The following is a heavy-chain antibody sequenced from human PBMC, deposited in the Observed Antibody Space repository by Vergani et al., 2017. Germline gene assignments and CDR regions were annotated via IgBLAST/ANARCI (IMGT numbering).Heavy chain of an antibody. CDR3: AREPNYYDSSGEDPDY. D-gene: IGHD3-22*01. CDR2: INPSGGST. Sequence: QVQLVQSGAEVKKPGASVKVSCKASGYPFTSYYMHWVRQAPGQGLEWMGIINPSGGSTSYAQKFQGRVTMTRDTSTSTVYMELSSLRSEDTAVYYCAREPNYYDSSGEDPDYWGQGTLVTVSS. V-gene: IGHV1-46*01. J-gene: IGHJ4*02. CDR1: GYPFTSYY.